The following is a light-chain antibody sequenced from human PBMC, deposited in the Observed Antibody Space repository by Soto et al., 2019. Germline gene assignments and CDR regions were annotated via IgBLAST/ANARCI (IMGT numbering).Light chain of an antibody. Sequence: QSALTQPASVSGSPGQSITISCTGTSSDVGSHNLVSWYQQHPGQAPKLMIYEVSKRPLGVSTRFSASKSGNTASLTISGLQAEDADDYYCCSSGGRRAVFGGGTQLAVL. J-gene: IGLJ7*01. CDR3: CSSGGRRAV. CDR2: EVS. V-gene: IGLV2-23*02. CDR1: SSDVGSHNL.